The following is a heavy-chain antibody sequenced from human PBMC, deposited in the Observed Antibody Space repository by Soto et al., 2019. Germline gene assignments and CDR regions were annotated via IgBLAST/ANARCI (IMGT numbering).Heavy chain of an antibody. V-gene: IGHV4-30-4*01. CDR3: ARGSRVDAFDI. D-gene: IGHD2-2*01. CDR2: IYYSGST. Sequence: SETLSLTCTVSGGSISSGDYYWSWIRQPSGKGLEWIGYIYYSGSTYYNPSLKSRVTISVDTSKNQFSLKLSSVTAADTAVYYCARGSRVDAFDIWGQGTMVTVS. J-gene: IGHJ3*02. CDR1: GGSISSGDYY.